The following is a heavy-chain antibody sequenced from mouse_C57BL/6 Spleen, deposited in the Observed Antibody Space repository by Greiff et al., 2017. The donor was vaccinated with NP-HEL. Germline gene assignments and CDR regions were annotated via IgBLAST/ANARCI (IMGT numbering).Heavy chain of an antibody. V-gene: IGHV1-72*01. D-gene: IGHD2-1*01. CDR1: GYTFTSYW. Sequence: QVQLKQPGAELVKPGASVKLSCKASGYTFTSYWMHWVKQRPGRGLEWIGRIDPNSGGTKYNEKFKSKATLTVDKPSSTAYMQLSSLTSEDSAVYYCARIYYGNYGYFDVWGTGTTVTVSS. CDR3: ARIYYGNYGYFDV. CDR2: IDPNSGGT. J-gene: IGHJ1*03.